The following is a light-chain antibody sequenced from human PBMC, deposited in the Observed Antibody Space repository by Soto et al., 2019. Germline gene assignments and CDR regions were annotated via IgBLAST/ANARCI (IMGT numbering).Light chain of an antibody. Sequence: EIVMTQPPATLSVSPGETASLSCGASQSAGNFLARYQQKPGQAPRLLIYYISTRATGIPARFSGSGSGTEFTLTINSLQSEDSAVYYCQQHNQWPITFGQGTRLEIK. CDR2: YIS. CDR1: QSAGNF. V-gene: IGKV3D-15*01. CDR3: QQHNQWPIT. J-gene: IGKJ5*01.